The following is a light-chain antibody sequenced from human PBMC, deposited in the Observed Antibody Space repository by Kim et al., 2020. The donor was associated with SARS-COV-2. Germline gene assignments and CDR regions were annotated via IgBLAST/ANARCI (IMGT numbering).Light chain of an antibody. V-gene: IGLV3-19*01. CDR3: NSRDSSGNHLV. J-gene: IGLJ1*01. CDR2: AKN. CDR1: SVRSNY. Sequence: ALRQAGEITCQGDSVRSNYPSWYRQKPGQAPVLVIYAKNNRPSGLPDRFSGSSSGNTASLTITGAQAEDEADYYCNSRDSSGNHLVFGTGTKVTVL.